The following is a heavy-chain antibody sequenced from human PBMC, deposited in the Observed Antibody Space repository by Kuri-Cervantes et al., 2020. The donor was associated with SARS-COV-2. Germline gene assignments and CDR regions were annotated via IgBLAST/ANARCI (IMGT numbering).Heavy chain of an antibody. CDR3: ASRPYSSGWYEGIDY. D-gene: IGHD6-19*01. CDR2: IYYSGST. V-gene: IGHV4-59*01. J-gene: IGHJ4*02. CDR1: GGSFSGYY. Sequence: SETLSLTCAVYGGSFSGYYWSWIRQPPGKGLEWIGYIYYSGSTNYNPSLKSRVTISVDTSKNQFSLKLSSVTAADTAVYYCASRPYSSGWYEGIDYWGQGTLVTVSS.